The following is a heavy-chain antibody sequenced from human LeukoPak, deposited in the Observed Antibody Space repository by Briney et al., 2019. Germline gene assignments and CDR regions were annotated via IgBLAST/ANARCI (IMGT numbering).Heavy chain of an antibody. CDR3: ATVYWGERGDFAY. D-gene: IGHD7-27*01. V-gene: IGHV4-34*01. Sequence: PSETLSLTCAVYGGSFSGYYWSWVRQPPGKGRERIGEINHTGTTNYNPSLKSRVTISVPTSKNHFSLTLSSLTAAATAVFYCATVYWGERGDFAYWGQRSLVTVSS. J-gene: IGHJ4*02. CDR1: GGSFSGYY. CDR2: INHTGTT.